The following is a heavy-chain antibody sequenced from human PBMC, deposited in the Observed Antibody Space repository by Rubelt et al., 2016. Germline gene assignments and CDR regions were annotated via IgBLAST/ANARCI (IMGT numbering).Heavy chain of an antibody. V-gene: IGHV4-61*08. CDR1: GGSVSSTGYY. CDR3: ARQSRGCGVPIS. D-gene: IGHD1-14*01. CDR2: IYYSGSS. J-gene: IGHJ4*02. Sequence: QLQLQESGPGLVKPSETLSLTCTVSGGSVSSTGYYWSWIRQPPGKGLEWIGYIYYSGSSNYNPSLKSRVIMSVDTSKNQCSRMLGSVTAADTAVYFCARQSRGCGVPISWGQGTLVTVSS.